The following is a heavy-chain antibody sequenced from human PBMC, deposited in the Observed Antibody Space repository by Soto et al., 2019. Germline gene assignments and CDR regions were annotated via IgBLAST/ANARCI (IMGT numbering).Heavy chain of an antibody. CDR2: ISGYNGHT. CDR3: AREIGIVGVTAECGMDV. Sequence: ASVKVSCKASGYTFRRYSISWVRQAPGQGLEWMGWISGYNGHTNYAQKLQGRVTMTTDTSTSTAYMELRSLRSDDTAVYYCAREIGIVGVTAECGMDVWGQGTTVTVSS. J-gene: IGHJ6*02. V-gene: IGHV1-18*04. CDR1: GYTFRRYS. D-gene: IGHD1-26*01.